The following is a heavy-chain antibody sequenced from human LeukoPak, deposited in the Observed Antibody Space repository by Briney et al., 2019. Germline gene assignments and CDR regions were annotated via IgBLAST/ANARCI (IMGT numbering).Heavy chain of an antibody. J-gene: IGHJ4*02. CDR1: SGSFSGYY. D-gene: IGHD3-10*01. Sequence: SETLSLTCAVYSGSFSGYYWSWIRQPPGKGLEWIGEINHSGSTNYNPSLKSRVTISVDTSTNQFSLKLSSVTAADTAVYYCARGPITYYYGSGSYYIFDYWGQGTLVTVSS. CDR3: ARGPITYYYGSGSYYIFDY. CDR2: INHSGST. V-gene: IGHV4-34*01.